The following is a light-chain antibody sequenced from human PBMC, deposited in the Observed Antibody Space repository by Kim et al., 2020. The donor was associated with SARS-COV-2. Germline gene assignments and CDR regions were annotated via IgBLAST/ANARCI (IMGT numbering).Light chain of an antibody. CDR1: NIGGIS. V-gene: IGLV3-21*04. CDR2: YNT. CDR3: QVWDSNGDHLVV. Sequence: SYELTQPPSVSVAPGETATITCGGHNIGGISVHWYQQKPGQAPVLVIHYNTDRPSGIPERFSGSNSGNTATLTIRRVEVGDEADYYCQVWDSNGDHLVVFGGGTQLTVL. J-gene: IGLJ2*01.